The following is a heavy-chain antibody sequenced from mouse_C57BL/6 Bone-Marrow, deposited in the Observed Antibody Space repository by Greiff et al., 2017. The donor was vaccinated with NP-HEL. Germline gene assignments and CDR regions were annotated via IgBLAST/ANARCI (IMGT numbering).Heavy chain of an antibody. J-gene: IGHJ2*01. CDR1: GYTFTDHT. CDR3: ARADWDSDCDY. V-gene: IGHV1-78*01. CDR2: IYPRGGST. D-gene: IGHD4-1*01. Sequence: QVQLQQSDAELVKPGASVKISCKASGYTFTDHTIHWVKQRPEQGLEWIGNIYPRGGSTKYNEKFKGKATLTADKSSSTAYMQLSSLTSEDSAVYVRARADWDSDCDYWGQGTTLTVSS.